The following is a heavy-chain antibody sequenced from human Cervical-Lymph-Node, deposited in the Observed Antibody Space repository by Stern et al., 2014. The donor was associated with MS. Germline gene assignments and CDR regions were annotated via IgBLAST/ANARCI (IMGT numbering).Heavy chain of an antibody. D-gene: IGHD4-17*01. CDR2: MNPSSGHT. CDR1: GYTFTNYD. Sequence: VQLVQSGAEVRKPGASVKVSCKASGYTFTNYDIHWVRQATGQGLEWMGWMNPSSGHTAYAQNFQGRVTMTRDPSISTAYMELSSLRSEDTALYYCARSDYGDWDSWGQGTLVTVSS. J-gene: IGHJ4*02. V-gene: IGHV1-8*01. CDR3: ARSDYGDWDS.